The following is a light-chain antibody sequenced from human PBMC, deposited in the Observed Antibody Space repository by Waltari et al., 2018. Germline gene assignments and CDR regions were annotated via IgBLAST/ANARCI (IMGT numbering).Light chain of an antibody. Sequence: SYELKQPPSVSVSPGQTAGITCPGHELQRRYAYWFQQKSGQAPRLVIFEDTKRPSGIPERFSGSSSGTVATLTITGAQVDDEADYYCYSSDSSGLRVFGGGTTVVVL. J-gene: IGLJ1*01. CDR1: ELQRRY. CDR2: EDT. V-gene: IGLV3-10*01. CDR3: YSSDSSGLRV.